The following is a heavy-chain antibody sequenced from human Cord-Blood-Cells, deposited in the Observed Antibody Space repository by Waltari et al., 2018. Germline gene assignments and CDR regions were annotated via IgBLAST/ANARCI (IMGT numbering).Heavy chain of an antibody. CDR3: ARGVAARGPPDAFDI. Sequence: QLQLQESGSGLVKPSQTLSLTCAVSGGSLSSGGYSWSWIRQPPGKGLEWIGYIYHSGSTYYNPSLKSRVTISVDRSKNQFSLKLSSVTAADTAVYYCARGVAARGPPDAFDIWGQGTMVTVSS. J-gene: IGHJ3*02. CDR2: IYHSGST. D-gene: IGHD6-6*01. CDR1: GGSLSSGGYS. V-gene: IGHV4-30-2*01.